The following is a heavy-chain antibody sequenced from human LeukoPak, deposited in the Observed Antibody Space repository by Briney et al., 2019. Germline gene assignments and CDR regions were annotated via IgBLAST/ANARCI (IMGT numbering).Heavy chain of an antibody. CDR3: ASPPTVVTS. CDR1: GFTFSSYS. CDR2: ISSSSSTI. V-gene: IGHV3-48*04. Sequence: GGSLRLSCAASGFTFSSYSMNWVRHAPGKGLEWVSYISSSSSTIYYADSVKGRFTISRDNAKTSLYLQMNSLRAEDTAVYYCASPPTVVTSWGQGTLVTVSS. D-gene: IGHD4-23*01. J-gene: IGHJ4*02.